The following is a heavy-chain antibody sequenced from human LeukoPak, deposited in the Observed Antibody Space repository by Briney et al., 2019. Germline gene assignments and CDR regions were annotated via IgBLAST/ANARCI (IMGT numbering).Heavy chain of an antibody. CDR2: INHSGST. J-gene: IGHJ4*02. Sequence: SETLSLTCAVYGGSFSGYYWSWIRQPPGKGLEWIGEINHSGSTNYNPSLKSRVTVSVDTSKNQFSLKLSSVTAADTAVYYCARESYDYVWGSYRRFDYWGQGTLVTVSS. CDR1: GGSFSGYY. CDR3: ARESYDYVWGSYRRFDY. V-gene: IGHV4-34*01. D-gene: IGHD3-16*02.